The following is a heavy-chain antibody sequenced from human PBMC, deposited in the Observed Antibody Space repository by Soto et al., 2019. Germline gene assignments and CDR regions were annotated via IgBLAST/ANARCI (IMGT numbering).Heavy chain of an antibody. V-gene: IGHV4-39*01. CDR3: ARMGLSGYVRSHFDR. J-gene: IGHJ4*02. D-gene: IGHD5-12*01. CDR2: MSYSGST. Sequence: QLQLQESGPGLVRPSETLSLTCTVSGDSMSSSSYSWGWIRQSPWKGLEWIGSMSYSGSTYYNPPLKSRVTIAGDTPRNQFSLKLRSVTAADTAVYYCARMGLSGYVRSHFDRWGQGALVTVSS. CDR1: GDSMSSSSYS.